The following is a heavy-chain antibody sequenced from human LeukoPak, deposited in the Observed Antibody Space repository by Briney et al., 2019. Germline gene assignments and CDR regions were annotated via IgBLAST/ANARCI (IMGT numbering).Heavy chain of an antibody. CDR2: ISYDGSNK. Sequence: PGGSLRHSCAASGFIFSSYGMHWVRQAPGKGLEWVAVISYDGSNKYYADSVKGRFTISRDNSKNTLYLQMNSLRAEDTAVYYCARDLDHFDYWGQGTLVTVSS. V-gene: IGHV3-30*19. J-gene: IGHJ4*02. D-gene: IGHD3-9*01. CDR1: GFIFSSYG. CDR3: ARDLDHFDY.